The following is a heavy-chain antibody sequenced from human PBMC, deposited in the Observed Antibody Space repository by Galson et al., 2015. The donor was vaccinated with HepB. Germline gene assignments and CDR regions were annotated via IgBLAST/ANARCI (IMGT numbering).Heavy chain of an antibody. CDR2: INSDGSRT. D-gene: IGHD6-13*01. V-gene: IGHV3-74*01. CDR3: ARGSAWIAAAGTLDY. Sequence: SLRLSCAASGFTFSSYWMHWVRQAPGKGLVWVSRINSDGSRTTYADSVKGRFTISRDNAKNTLYVQMNSLRAEDTAVYYCARGSAWIAAAGTLDYWGQGNLVTISS. J-gene: IGHJ4*02. CDR1: GFTFSSYW.